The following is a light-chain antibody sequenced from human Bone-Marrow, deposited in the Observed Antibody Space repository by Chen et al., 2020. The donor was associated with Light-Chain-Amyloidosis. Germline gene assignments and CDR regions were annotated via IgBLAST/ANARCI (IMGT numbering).Light chain of an antibody. CDR1: NIGSTS. J-gene: IGLJ3*02. V-gene: IGLV3-21*02. Sequence: SYVLTQPSSVSVAPGQTATLPCGGNNIGSTSVHWYQQTPGQAPLLVVYDDSDRPSGIPERLSGSNSGNTATLTISRVEAGDEADYDCQVWDRSSDRPVFGGGTKLTVL. CDR3: QVWDRSSDRPV. CDR2: DDS.